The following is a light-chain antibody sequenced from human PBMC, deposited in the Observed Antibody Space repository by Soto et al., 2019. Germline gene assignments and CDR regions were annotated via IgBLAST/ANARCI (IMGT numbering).Light chain of an antibody. CDR1: QSISSW. CDR3: QQYNSYSPWYT. Sequence: DIQMTHSPSTLSASVGDRVTITCRASQSISSWLAWYQQKPGKAPKLLIYDASSLESGVPSRFSGSGSGTEFTLTISSMQPDDFAAYYCQQYNSYSPWYTFGQGTKLEIK. V-gene: IGKV1-5*01. CDR2: DAS. J-gene: IGKJ2*01.